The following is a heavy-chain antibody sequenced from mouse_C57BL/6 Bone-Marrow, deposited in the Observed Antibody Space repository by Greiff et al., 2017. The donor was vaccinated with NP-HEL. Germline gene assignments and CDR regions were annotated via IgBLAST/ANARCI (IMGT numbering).Heavy chain of an antibody. D-gene: IGHD2-1*01. CDR2: ISGGGGNT. Sequence: EVQLQESGGGLVKPGGSLKLSCAASGFTFSSYTMSWVRQTPEKRLEWVATISGGGGNTYYPASVKGRFTISRDNAKNTLYLQMSSLRSEDTALYYCARLLFLNYFDYWGQGTTLTVSS. CDR3: ARLLFLNYFDY. J-gene: IGHJ2*01. V-gene: IGHV5-9*01. CDR1: GFTFSSYT.